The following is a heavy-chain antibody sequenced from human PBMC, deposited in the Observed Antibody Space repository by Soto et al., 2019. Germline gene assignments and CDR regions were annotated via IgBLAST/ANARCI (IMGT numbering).Heavy chain of an antibody. J-gene: IGHJ6*02. D-gene: IGHD3-3*01. V-gene: IGHV1-69*06. Sequence: QVQLVQSGAEVKKPGSSVKVSCKASGGTFSSYAISWVRQAPGQGLEWMGGIIPIFGTANYAQKFQGRVTITADKSTSTAYMELSSLRSEDTAVYYCASDIGGYYDFWSGYSYGMDVWGQGTTVTVSS. CDR1: GGTFSSYA. CDR2: IIPIFGTA. CDR3: ASDIGGYYDFWSGYSYGMDV.